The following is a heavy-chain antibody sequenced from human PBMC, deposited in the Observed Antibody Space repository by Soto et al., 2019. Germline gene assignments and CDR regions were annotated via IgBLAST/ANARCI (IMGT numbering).Heavy chain of an antibody. J-gene: IGHJ4*02. CDR1: GFTFSNYW. CDR3: ACSRRPARLGPKGAIDY. CDR2: IDTDGSTT. D-gene: IGHD2-15*01. Sequence: EVHLVESGGAVVQPGGSLRLSCATSGFTFSNYWMHWVRQVPGRGLVWVSRIDTDGSTTSYADFAKGRFTISRDNAKRPLSLQMNSLRGEDTAIYYCACSRRPARLGPKGAIDYWGQGTLVTVSS. V-gene: IGHV3-74*01.